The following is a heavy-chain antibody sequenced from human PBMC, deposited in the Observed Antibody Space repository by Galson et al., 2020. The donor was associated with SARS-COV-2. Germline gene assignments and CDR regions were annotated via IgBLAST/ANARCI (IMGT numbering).Heavy chain of an antibody. CDR2: ISTYKGKT. J-gene: IGHJ4*02. D-gene: IGHD3-16*02. V-gene: IGHV1-18*04. CDR3: ARGRAIVFDL. Sequence: ASVTVTCKASVYIYTDYGISWVRQLPGQGLEWMAWISTYKGKTNLGQNFQGRVTLTTDTSTRTAYMGLRSLTTDDTAVYDCARGRAIVFDLSGQGTVVTISS. CDR1: VYIYTDYG.